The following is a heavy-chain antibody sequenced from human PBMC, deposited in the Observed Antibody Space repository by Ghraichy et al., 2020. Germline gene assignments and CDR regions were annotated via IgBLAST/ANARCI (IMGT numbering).Heavy chain of an antibody. Sequence: SETLSLTCAVSGGSISSSNWWSWVRQPPGKGLEWIGEIYHSGSTNYNPSLKSRVTISVDKSKNQFSLKLSSVTAADTAVYYCARGGGCSGGSCINWFDPWGQGTLVTVSS. CDR2: IYHSGST. D-gene: IGHD2-15*01. CDR1: GGSISSSNW. V-gene: IGHV4-4*02. J-gene: IGHJ5*02. CDR3: ARGGGCSGGSCINWFDP.